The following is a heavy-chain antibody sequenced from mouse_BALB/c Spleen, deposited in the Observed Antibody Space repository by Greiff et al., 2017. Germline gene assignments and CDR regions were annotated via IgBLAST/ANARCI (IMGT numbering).Heavy chain of an antibody. Sequence: LVKPGASVKISCKASGYSFTGYYMHWVKQSHGKSLEWIGYISCYNGATSYNQKFKGKATFTVDTSSSTAYMQFNSLTSEDSAVYYCARERDYGSSPAWFAYWGQGTLVTVSA. J-gene: IGHJ3*01. CDR2: ISCYNGAT. D-gene: IGHD1-1*01. V-gene: IGHV1S34*01. CDR3: ARERDYGSSPAWFAY. CDR1: GYSFTGYY.